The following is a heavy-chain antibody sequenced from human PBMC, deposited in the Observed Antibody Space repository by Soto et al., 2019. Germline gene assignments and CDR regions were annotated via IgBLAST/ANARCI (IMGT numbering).Heavy chain of an antibody. CDR1: GGSFSGYY. Sequence: SETLSLTCAVYGGSFSGYYWSWIRQPPGKGLEWIGEINHSGSTNYNPSLKSRVTISVDTSKNQFSLKLSSVTAADTAVYYCARRIVVVPAAQRRNWFDPWGQGTLVTVSS. V-gene: IGHV4-34*01. CDR3: ARRIVVVPAAQRRNWFDP. D-gene: IGHD2-2*01. CDR2: INHSGST. J-gene: IGHJ5*02.